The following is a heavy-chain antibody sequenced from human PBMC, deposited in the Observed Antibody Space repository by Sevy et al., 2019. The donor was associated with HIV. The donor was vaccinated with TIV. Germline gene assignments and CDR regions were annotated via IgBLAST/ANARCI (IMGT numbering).Heavy chain of an antibody. CDR1: GDTVSSNSAI. V-gene: IGHV6-1*01. CDR3: ARYGDLGVDFGDYIVGWFDP. J-gene: IGHJ5*02. CDR2: TYYRSKWYN. D-gene: IGHD4-17*01. Sequence: SQTLSLTCAISGDTVSSNSAIWNWIRQSPSRGLEWLGRTYYRSKWYNDYAVSVKGRITINPDTSKNQFSLHLNSVTPEDTAVYYCARYGDLGVDFGDYIVGWFDPWGQGTLVTVSS.